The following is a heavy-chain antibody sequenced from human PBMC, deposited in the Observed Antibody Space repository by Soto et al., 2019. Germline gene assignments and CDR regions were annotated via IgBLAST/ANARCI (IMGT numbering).Heavy chain of an antibody. CDR3: AKDQYQLIRRCYGLDV. V-gene: IGHV3-30*18. Sequence: QVQLVESGGGVVQPGRSLRLSCAASGFTFSNYVMHWGRQAPGKGLEWVAVISYDGSNKYYADSVRGRFTISRDNSKNTLGLQMHSLRPEDTAVYYCAKDQYQLIRRCYGLDVWGQGTTVPVSS. J-gene: IGHJ6*02. CDR2: ISYDGSNK. D-gene: IGHD2-2*01. CDR1: GFTFSNYV.